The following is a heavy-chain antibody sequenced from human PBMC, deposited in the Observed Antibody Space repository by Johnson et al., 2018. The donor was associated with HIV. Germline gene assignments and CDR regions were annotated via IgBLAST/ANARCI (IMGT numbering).Heavy chain of an antibody. CDR2: INWNGGSK. Sequence: VLLVESGGGVVRPGGSLRLSCAASGFTFDDYGMSWVRQAPGKGLEWVSGINWNGGSKGYGDSVKGRFTISRDNPWNTLYLQMKNLRGEDTAVYYCARDPDPFREYHGDAFDIWGQGTVVTVSS. CDR1: GFTFDDYG. J-gene: IGHJ3*02. D-gene: IGHD3-10*01. CDR3: ARDPDPFREYHGDAFDI. V-gene: IGHV3-20*04.